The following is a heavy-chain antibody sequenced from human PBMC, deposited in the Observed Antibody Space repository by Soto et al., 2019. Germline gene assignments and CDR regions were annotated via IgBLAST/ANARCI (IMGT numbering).Heavy chain of an antibody. D-gene: IGHD6-13*01. Sequence: GASVKVSCKASGYDFTAYDINWVRQASGQGLGWMGWMNPINGATGSARRFQGRVSMTRNTATGTAYMELTSLRLDDTAVYYCGRGPSPRAPAAGTHYYYGMDVWGQGTTVTVSS. CDR1: GYDFTAYD. CDR3: GRGPSPRAPAAGTHYYYGMDV. CDR2: MNPINGAT. J-gene: IGHJ6*02. V-gene: IGHV1-8*02.